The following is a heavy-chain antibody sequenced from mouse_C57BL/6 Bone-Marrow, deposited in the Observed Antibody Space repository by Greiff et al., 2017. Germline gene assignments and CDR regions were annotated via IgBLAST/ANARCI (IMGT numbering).Heavy chain of an antibody. J-gene: IGHJ2*01. CDR1: GFTFSSYA. CDR2: ISDGGSYT. V-gene: IGHV5-4*01. CDR3: AREEDDYDGDY. Sequence: EVHLVESGGGLVKPGGSLKLSCAASGFTFSSYAMSWVRQTPEKRLEWVATISDGGSYTYYPDNVKGRFTISRDNAKNNLYLQMSHLKSEDTAMYYCAREEDDYDGDYWGQGTTLTVSS. D-gene: IGHD2-4*01.